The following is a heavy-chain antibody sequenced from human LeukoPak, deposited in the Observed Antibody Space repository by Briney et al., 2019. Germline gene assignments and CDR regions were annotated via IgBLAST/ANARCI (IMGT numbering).Heavy chain of an antibody. Sequence: GGTLRLSCAVSGFTFSSYGMSWVRQAPGKGLEWVSSISGRGVSTYYADSVKGRFTISRDNSKKTVFLQMNSPRADDTAVYYCARQWLVNGWGQGTLVTVSS. D-gene: IGHD6-19*01. CDR2: ISGRGVST. V-gene: IGHV3-23*01. CDR3: ARQWLVNG. J-gene: IGHJ4*02. CDR1: GFTFSSYG.